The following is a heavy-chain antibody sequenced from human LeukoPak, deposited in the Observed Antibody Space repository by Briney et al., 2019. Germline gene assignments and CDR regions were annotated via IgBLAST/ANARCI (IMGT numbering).Heavy chain of an antibody. V-gene: IGHV3-15*01. D-gene: IGHD4-23*01. J-gene: IGHJ4*02. CDR1: GFTFSNAW. CDR3: TTDLSGYGGKGSRDFDY. Sequence: GGSLRLSCAASGFTFSNAWMSWVRQAPGKGLEWVGRIKSKTDGGTTDYAAPVRGRFTISRDDSKNTLYLQMNSLKTEDTAVYYCTTDLSGYGGKGSRDFDYWGQGTLVTVSS. CDR2: IKSKTDGGTT.